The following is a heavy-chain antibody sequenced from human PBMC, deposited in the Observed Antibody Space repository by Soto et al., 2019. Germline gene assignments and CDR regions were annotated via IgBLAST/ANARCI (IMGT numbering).Heavy chain of an antibody. Sequence: GASVKVSCKASGGTFSSYAISWVRQAPGQGLEWMGGIIPIFGTANYAQKFQGRVTITADKSTSTAYMELSSLRSEDTAVYYCATWSGDRGDFDIWGQGTMVTVSS. CDR2: IIPIFGTA. V-gene: IGHV1-69*06. CDR1: GGTFSSYA. J-gene: IGHJ3*02. D-gene: IGHD3-10*02. CDR3: ATWSGDRGDFDI.